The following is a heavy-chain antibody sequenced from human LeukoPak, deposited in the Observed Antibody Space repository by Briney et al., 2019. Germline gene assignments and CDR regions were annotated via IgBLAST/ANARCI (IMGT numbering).Heavy chain of an antibody. CDR2: ISGSGGGT. D-gene: IGHD3-16*01. J-gene: IGHJ4*02. CDR1: GFTSSSYA. V-gene: IGHV3-23*01. Sequence: PGGSLRLSCAASGFTSSSYAMSWVRQAPGKGLEWVSGISGSGGGTYYADSVKGRFTISRDNSKNTVYLQMNSLRAEDTAIYYCAKDIGGSGAYWGQGTLVTVSS. CDR3: AKDIGGSGAY.